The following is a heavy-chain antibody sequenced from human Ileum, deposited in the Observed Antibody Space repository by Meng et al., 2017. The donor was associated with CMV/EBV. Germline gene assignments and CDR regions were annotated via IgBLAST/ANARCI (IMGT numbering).Heavy chain of an antibody. J-gene: IGHJ3*02. CDR1: EITFNTFA. CDR3: ARELYCSKDTCFRRGAFDI. CDR2: TSWDESNK. V-gene: IGHV3-30*04. D-gene: IGHD2-2*01. Sequence: GESLKISCAASEITFNTFAIHWVRQAPGEGLEWLAITSWDESNKYYSDSVRGRFTISRDISKNSVYLQMNSLTPEDTAVYYCARELYCSKDTCFRRGAFDIWGQGAMVTVSS.